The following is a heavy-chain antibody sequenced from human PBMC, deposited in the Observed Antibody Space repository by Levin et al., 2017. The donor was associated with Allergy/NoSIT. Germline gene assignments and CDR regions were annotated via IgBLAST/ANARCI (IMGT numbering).Heavy chain of an antibody. CDR3: ARAHPITMIVGGFDY. V-gene: IGHV3-48*03. J-gene: IGHJ4*02. Sequence: GGSLRLSCAASGFTFSSYEMNWVRQAPGKGLEWVSYISSSGSTIYYADSVKGRFTISRDNAKNSLYLQMNSLRAEDTAVYYCARAHPITMIVGGFDYWGQGTLVTVSS. CDR1: GFTFSSYE. D-gene: IGHD3-22*01. CDR2: ISSSGSTI.